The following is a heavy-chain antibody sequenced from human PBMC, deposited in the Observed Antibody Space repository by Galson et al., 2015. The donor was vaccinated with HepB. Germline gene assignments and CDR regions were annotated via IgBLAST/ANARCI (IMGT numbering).Heavy chain of an antibody. D-gene: IGHD2-21*01. Sequence: VKVSCKVSGYTFTDYYMHWVQQAPGKGLEWMGLVDPEDGETIYAEKFQGRVTITADTSTDTAYMELSSLRSEDTAVYYCATVGYCGGDCYFYWPDYWGQGTLVTVSS. CDR2: VDPEDGET. V-gene: IGHV1-69-2*01. CDR3: ATVGYCGGDCYFYWPDY. J-gene: IGHJ4*02. CDR1: GYTFTDYY.